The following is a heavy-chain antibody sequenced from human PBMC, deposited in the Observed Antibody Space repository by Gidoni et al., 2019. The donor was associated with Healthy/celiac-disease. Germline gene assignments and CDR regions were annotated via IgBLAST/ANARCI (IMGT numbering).Heavy chain of an antibody. CDR1: GFTVSSNY. Sequence: EVQLVESGGGLIQPGGSLRLSCAASGFTVSSNYMSWVRQAPGKGLEWVSVIYSGGSTYYADSVKGRFTISRDNSKNTLYLQMNSLRAEDTAVYYCARNHPEDYGDYYYFDYWGQGTLVTVSS. CDR3: ARNHPEDYGDYYYFDY. CDR2: IYSGGST. D-gene: IGHD4-17*01. V-gene: IGHV3-53*01. J-gene: IGHJ4*02.